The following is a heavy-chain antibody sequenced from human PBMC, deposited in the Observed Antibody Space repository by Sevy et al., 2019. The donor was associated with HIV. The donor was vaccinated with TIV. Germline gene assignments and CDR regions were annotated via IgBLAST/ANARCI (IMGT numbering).Heavy chain of an antibody. CDR3: ARERYCSSTSCHRIAAAGSWIFDY. J-gene: IGHJ4*02. V-gene: IGHV1-69*13. CDR1: GGTFSSYA. D-gene: IGHD2-2*01. Sequence: ASVKVSCKASGGTFSSYAISWVRQAPGQGLEWMGGIIPIFGTANYAQKFQGRVTITADESTSTAYMELSSLRSEDTAVYYCARERYCSSTSCHRIAAAGSWIFDYWGQGTLVTVSS. CDR2: IIPIFGTA.